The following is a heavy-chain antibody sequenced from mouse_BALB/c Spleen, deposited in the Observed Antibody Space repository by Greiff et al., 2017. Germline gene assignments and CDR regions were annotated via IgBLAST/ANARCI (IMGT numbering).Heavy chain of an antibody. V-gene: IGHV5-2*01. J-gene: IGHJ4*01. CDR2: INSDGGST. CDR3: ARHGNNVYYSMDY. Sequence: VHVKQSGGGLVQPGESLKLSCESNEYEFPSHDMSWVRQTPGKRLELVAAINSDGGSTYYPDTMERRFIISRDNTKKTLYLQMSSLRSEDTALYFCARHGNNVYYSMDYWGQGTSVTVSA. D-gene: IGHD1-1*01. CDR1: EYEFPSHD.